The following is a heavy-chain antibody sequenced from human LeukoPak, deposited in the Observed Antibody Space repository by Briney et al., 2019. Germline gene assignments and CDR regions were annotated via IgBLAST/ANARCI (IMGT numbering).Heavy chain of an antibody. V-gene: IGHV4-59*01. CDR3: ARRRYFDSSGYNPTYFDF. CDR1: GDSFIGSY. J-gene: IGHJ4*02. D-gene: IGHD3-22*01. CDR2: IYYPVDT. Sequence: SETLSLTCTVSGDSFIGSYWSWVRQAPGKGLEWIGYIYYPVDTTYNPSLQSRGTISADISKKQLSLRLTSVTAADTAVYYCARRRYFDSSGYNPTYFDFWGQGIQVTVSS.